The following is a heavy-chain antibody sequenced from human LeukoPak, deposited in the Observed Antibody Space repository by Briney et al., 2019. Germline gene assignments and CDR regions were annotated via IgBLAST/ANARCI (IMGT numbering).Heavy chain of an antibody. CDR1: GFTFSSYA. CDR3: AKDMTFFGVKEGFDY. J-gene: IGHJ4*02. V-gene: IGHV3-23*01. D-gene: IGHD3-3*01. CDR2: ISGSGGST. Sequence: GGSLRLSCAASGFTFSSYAMGWVRQAPGKGLEWVSAISGSGGSTYYADSVKGRFTISRDNSKNTLYLQMNSLRAEDTAVYYCAKDMTFFGVKEGFDYWGQGTLVTVSS.